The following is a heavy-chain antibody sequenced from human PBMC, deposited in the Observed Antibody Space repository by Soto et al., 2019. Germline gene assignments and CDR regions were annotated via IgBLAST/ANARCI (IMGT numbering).Heavy chain of an antibody. J-gene: IGHJ4*02. CDR1: GFTFTSYS. CDR2: ISSSSSSI. D-gene: IGHD4-17*01. V-gene: IGHV3-48*02. Sequence: GGSLRLSCAASGFTFTSYSMNWVRQAPGNGLEWVSYISSSSSSIYYADSVKGRFTISRDNAKNSLYLEMNSLRDEDTAVYYCARDLYGDYLFDYWGQGTLVTVSS. CDR3: ARDLYGDYLFDY.